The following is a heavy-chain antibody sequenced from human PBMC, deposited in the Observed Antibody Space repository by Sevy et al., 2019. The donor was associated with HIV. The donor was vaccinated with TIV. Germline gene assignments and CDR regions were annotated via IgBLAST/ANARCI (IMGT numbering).Heavy chain of an antibody. J-gene: IGHJ3*02. CDR3: ARHAVDFDAFDI. D-gene: IGHD3-9*01. CDR2: IYYSGST. V-gene: IGHV4-39*01. Sequence: SETLSLTCTVSGGSISSSSYYWGWIRQPPGKGLEWIGSIYYSGSTYYNPSLKSRVTISVDTSKNQFSLKLSSVTAADTAVYYCARHAVDFDAFDIWGQRTMVTVSS. CDR1: GGSISSSSYY.